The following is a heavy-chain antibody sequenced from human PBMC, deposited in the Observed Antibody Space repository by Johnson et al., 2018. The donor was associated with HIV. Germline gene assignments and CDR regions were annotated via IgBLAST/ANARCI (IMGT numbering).Heavy chain of an antibody. Sequence: VLLVESGGGVVQPGGSLRLSCAASGFTFSSYGMHWVRQAPGKGLEWVSGINWNGGRTGYADSVKGRFTISRDNAKKSLYLQMNSLRAEDTALYYCERVVVVVATVRVGAFDIWGQGTMVTVSS. CDR3: ERVVVVVATVRVGAFDI. CDR1: GFTFSSYG. V-gene: IGHV3-20*04. D-gene: IGHD2-15*01. CDR2: INWNGGRT. J-gene: IGHJ3*02.